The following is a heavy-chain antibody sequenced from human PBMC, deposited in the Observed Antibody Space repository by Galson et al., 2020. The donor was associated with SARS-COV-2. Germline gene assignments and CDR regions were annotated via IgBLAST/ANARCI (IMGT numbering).Heavy chain of an antibody. D-gene: IGHD3-10*01. Sequence: ASVKVSCKASGYTFTGYYMHWVRQAPGQGLEWMGWINPNSGGTNYAQKFQGWVTMTRDTSISTAYMELSRLRSDDTAVYYCARGSGSGSYYTFDYWGQGTLVTVSS. J-gene: IGHJ4*02. V-gene: IGHV1-2*04. CDR1: GYTFTGYY. CDR2: INPNSGGT. CDR3: ARGSGSGSYYTFDY.